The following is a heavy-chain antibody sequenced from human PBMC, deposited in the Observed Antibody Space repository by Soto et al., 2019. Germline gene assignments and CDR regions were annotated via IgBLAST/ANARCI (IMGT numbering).Heavy chain of an antibody. D-gene: IGHD2-2*01. CDR1: GGSISSGGYY. J-gene: IGHJ5*02. V-gene: IGHV4-31*03. Sequence: SETLSLTCTVSGGSISSGGYYWSWIRQHPGKGLEWIGYIYYSGSTYYNPSLKSRVTISVDTSKNQFSLKLSSVTAADTAVYYCARAQPPPLVPAASSWFDPWGQGTLVTVSS. CDR2: IYYSGST. CDR3: ARAQPPPLVPAASSWFDP.